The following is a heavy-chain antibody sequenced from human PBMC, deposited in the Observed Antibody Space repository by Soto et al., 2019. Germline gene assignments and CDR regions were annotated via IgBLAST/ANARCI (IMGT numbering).Heavy chain of an antibody. CDR1: GYTFTNYY. CDR2: INPSGGGT. V-gene: IGHV1-46*01. D-gene: IGHD3-22*01. Sequence: ASVKVSCKASGYTFTNYYMHWVRQAPGQGLEWMGIINPSGGGTIYAQKFQGRVTMTEDTSTDTAYMELSSLRSEDTAVYYCATARLQYYYDSSGYFTGFDYWGQGTLVTVSS. CDR3: ATARLQYYYDSSGYFTGFDY. J-gene: IGHJ4*02.